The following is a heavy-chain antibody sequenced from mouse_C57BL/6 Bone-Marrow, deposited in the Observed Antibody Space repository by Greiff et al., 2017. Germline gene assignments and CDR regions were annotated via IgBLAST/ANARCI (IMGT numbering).Heavy chain of an antibody. Sequence: EVQLVESGGGLVQPGGSLSLSCAASGFTFTDYYMSWVRQPPGKALEWLGCIRNKANGYTTEYSASVKGRFTISRDNSQSILYLQMNARRAEDGSTYYCARCTMVTYWYFDVWGKGTPVTVSS. D-gene: IGHD2-3*01. J-gene: IGHJ1*03. CDR3: ARCTMVTYWYFDV. CDR1: GFTFTDYY. V-gene: IGHV7-3*01. CDR2: IRNKANGYTT.